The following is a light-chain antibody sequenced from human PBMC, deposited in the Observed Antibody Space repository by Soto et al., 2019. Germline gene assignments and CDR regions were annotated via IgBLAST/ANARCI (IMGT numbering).Light chain of an antibody. CDR3: TSYTSSTDV. Sequence: QSALTQPASVSGSPGQSITISFTGTSSDVGSDNYVSWYQQHPGKAPKLMIFEVSNRPSGVSNRFSGSKSGNTASLTISGHQAEDEADDYCTSYTSSTDVFGTGTKFTVL. CDR2: EVS. J-gene: IGLJ1*01. V-gene: IGLV2-14*01. CDR1: SSDVGSDNY.